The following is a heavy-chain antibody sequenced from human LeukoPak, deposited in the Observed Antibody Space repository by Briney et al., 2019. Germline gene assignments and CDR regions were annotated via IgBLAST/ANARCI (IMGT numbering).Heavy chain of an antibody. J-gene: IGHJ4*02. V-gene: IGHV3-21*01. Sequence: GGSLKLSCAASGFTFSSYWMHWVRQAPGKGLEWVSSISSSSSYIYYADSVKGRFTISRDNAKNSLYLQMNSLRAEDTAVYYCARDLVVVPAAIPHRGYWGQGTLVTVSS. CDR1: GFTFSSYW. CDR2: ISSSSSYI. D-gene: IGHD2-2*01. CDR3: ARDLVVVPAAIPHRGY.